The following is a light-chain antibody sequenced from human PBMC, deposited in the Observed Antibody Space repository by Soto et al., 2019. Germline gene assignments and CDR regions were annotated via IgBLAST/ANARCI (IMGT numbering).Light chain of an antibody. CDR1: QSLSSTY. Sequence: EIVLTQSPGTLSLSPGERATLSCRASQSLSSTYLAWYQQKPGQAPRLLIYDASRRATGIPDRFSGSGSGTDFTLTISRLEPEDLAVYYCQQYGSTPVTFGGGTRVEIK. V-gene: IGKV3-20*01. J-gene: IGKJ4*01. CDR3: QQYGSTPVT. CDR2: DAS.